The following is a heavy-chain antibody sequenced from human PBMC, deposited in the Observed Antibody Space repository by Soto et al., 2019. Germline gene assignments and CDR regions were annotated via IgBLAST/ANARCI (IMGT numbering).Heavy chain of an antibody. CDR3: ARDRHITGTTDGMDV. CDR1: GGTFSSYA. D-gene: IGHD1-7*01. V-gene: IGHV1-69*01. J-gene: IGHJ6*02. Sequence: QVQLVQSGAEVTKPGSWVKVSCKASGGTFSSYAISWVRQAPGQGLEWMGGIIPIFGTANYAQKFQGSVTITVDESTSRAYMERTSLRSEDTAVYYCARDRHITGTTDGMDVWCHGTTVTVSS. CDR2: IIPIFGTA.